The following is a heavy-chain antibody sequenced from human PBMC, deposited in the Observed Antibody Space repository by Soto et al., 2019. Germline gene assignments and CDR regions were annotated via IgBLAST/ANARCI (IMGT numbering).Heavy chain of an antibody. Sequence: GGSLRLSCAASRFTFTMYSMSWVRQAPGKGLEWVSYISSSSSTIFYADSVKGRFTISRDNAKNSLYLQMNSLRAEDTAVYYCARDHLGLDVWGQGTTVTVSS. V-gene: IGHV3-48*01. CDR1: RFTFTMYS. CDR3: ARDHLGLDV. CDR2: ISSSSSTI. J-gene: IGHJ6*02.